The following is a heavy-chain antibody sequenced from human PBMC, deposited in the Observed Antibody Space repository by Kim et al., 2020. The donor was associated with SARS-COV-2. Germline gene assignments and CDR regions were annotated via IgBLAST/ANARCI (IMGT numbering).Heavy chain of an antibody. CDR1: RSIFSTYV. Sequence: GGSLRLSCLTSRSIFSTYVIHWVRQAPGKGLEWVVAMSFDGFSKYFADSVKGRFTISRDNSKNTVWLQVNSLRDEDSAMYYCATEGGTSGRCGYFDFWGQGTLITVSS. CDR3: ATEGGTSGRCGYFDF. CDR2: MSFDGFSK. J-gene: IGHJ4*02. V-gene: IGHV3-30*04. D-gene: IGHD5-12*01.